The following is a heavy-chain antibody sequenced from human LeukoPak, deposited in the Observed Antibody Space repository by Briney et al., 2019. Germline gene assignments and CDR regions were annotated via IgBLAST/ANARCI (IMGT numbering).Heavy chain of an antibody. CDR2: IYHSGST. V-gene: IGHV4-4*01. D-gene: IGHD3-16*01. Sequence: PSGTLSLTCAISGGSISSSKWWSWVRQPPGTGLEWIGEIYHSGSTNYNPSLKSRVTISVDKSKNHFSLKLNSVTAADTAVYCCARGFGGLGIQDYWGQGTLVTVSS. CDR1: GGSISSSKW. J-gene: IGHJ4*02. CDR3: ARGFGGLGIQDY.